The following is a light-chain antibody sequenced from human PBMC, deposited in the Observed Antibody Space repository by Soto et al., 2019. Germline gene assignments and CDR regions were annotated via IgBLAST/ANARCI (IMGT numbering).Light chain of an antibody. CDR3: AAWDDSLEV. CDR2: SNN. J-gene: IGLJ2*01. Sequence: QSVLTQPPSASGTPGQRVTISCSGSSSNIGSNTVNWYQQLPGTAPKLLIYSNNQRPSGVPDRFSGSKSGTSASLAISGLQYEDEADYYCAAWDDSLEVFGGGTKLTVL. CDR1: SSNIGSNT. V-gene: IGLV1-44*01.